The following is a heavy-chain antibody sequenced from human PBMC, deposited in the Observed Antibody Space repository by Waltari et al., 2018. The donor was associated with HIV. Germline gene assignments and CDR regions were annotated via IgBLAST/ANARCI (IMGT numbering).Heavy chain of an antibody. CDR2: ISAVNVNT. CDR3: ARDQGVGGYDWGWFDP. D-gene: IGHD5-12*01. V-gene: IGHV1-18*01. CDR1: GYTFTSHG. J-gene: IGHJ5*02. Sequence: VQLVQSGAEVKKPGASVMVSSKASGYTFTSHGISWVRQAPGQGLEWMGWISAVNVNTNYAQKLQGRVTMTTDTSTSTAYMELRSLRSDDTAVYYCARDQGVGGYDWGWFDPWGQGTLVTVSS.